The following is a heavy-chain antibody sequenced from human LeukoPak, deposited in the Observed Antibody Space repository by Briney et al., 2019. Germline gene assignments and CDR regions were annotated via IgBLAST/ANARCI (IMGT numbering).Heavy chain of an antibody. J-gene: IGHJ5*01. CDR3: AKAQQQLVRENWFDS. CDR1: GFTFSSNA. CDR2: ISNSGAST. V-gene: IGHV3-23*05. D-gene: IGHD6-13*01. Sequence: GGSLRLSCAASGFTFSSNAMSWIRQAPGTGLEWVSGISNSGASTKYADSVKGRFTISRDNSKNTLYLHLNSLRDDDTAVYYCAKAQQQLVRENWFDSWGQGTLVTVSS.